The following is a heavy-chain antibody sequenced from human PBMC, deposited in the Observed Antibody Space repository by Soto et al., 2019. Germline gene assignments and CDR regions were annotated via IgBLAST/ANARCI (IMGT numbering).Heavy chain of an antibody. CDR2: IWYDGSNK. J-gene: IGHJ6*02. V-gene: IGHV3-33*01. D-gene: IGHD4-17*01. Sequence: PGGSLRLSCAASGFTFSSYGMHWVRQAPGKGLEWVAVIWYDGSNKYYADSVKGRFTISRDNSKNTLYLQMNSLRAEDTAVYYCATPRLGTTSDLDYYYGMDVWGQGTTVTVSS. CDR1: GFTFSSYG. CDR3: ATPRLGTTSDLDYYYGMDV.